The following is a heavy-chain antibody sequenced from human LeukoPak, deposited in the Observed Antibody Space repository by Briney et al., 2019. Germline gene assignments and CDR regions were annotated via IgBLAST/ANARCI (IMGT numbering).Heavy chain of an antibody. CDR3: ARDREYSSSSGARGYYYYYMDV. D-gene: IGHD6-6*01. V-gene: IGHV1-46*01. CDR2: INPSGGST. CDR1: GYTFTSYY. Sequence: ASVKVSCKASGYTFTSYYMHWVRQAPGQGLEWMGIINPSGGSTSYAQKFQGRVTMTRDMSTSTVYMELSSLRSEDTAVYYCARDREYSSSSGARGYYYYYMDVWGKGTTVTVSS. J-gene: IGHJ6*03.